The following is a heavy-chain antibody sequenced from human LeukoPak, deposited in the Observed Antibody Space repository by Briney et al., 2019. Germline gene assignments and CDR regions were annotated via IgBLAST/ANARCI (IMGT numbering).Heavy chain of an antibody. D-gene: IGHD2-15*01. CDR1: GGSISSSNW. V-gene: IGHV4-4*02. CDR2: IYHSGST. J-gene: IGHJ5*02. CDR3: ARVVRAVVVVAAMLPDADNWFDP. Sequence: PSETLSLTCAVSGGSISSSNWWSWVRQPPGKGLEWIGEIYHSGSTNYNPSLKSRVTISVDKSKNQFSLKLSSVTAADTAVYYCARVVRAVVVVAAMLPDADNWFDPWGQGTLVTVSS.